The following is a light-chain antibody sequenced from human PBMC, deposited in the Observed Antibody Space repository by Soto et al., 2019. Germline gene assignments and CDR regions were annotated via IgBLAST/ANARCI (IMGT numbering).Light chain of an antibody. CDR1: SSNIGARYD. Sequence: QSVLTQPPSVSGAPGQTGTISCTGSSSNIGARYDVHWYRQLPCTAPKLLIYRDSNRPSGVPDRFSGSKSGTSSSLAITGLQAEDDADYYCQSYDISLSGWVFGGGTKLTVL. CDR3: QSYDISLSGWV. V-gene: IGLV1-40*01. J-gene: IGLJ3*02. CDR2: RDS.